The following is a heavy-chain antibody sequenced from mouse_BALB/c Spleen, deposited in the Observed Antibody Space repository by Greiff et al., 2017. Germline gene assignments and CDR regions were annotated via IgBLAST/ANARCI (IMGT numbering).Heavy chain of an antibody. CDR3: TRGLAWFAY. CDR2: IRLKSNNYAT. J-gene: IGHJ3*01. CDR1: GFTFSNYW. Sequence: EVKLQESGGGLVQPGGSMKLSCVASGFTFSNYWMNWVRQSPEKGLEWVAEIRLKSNNYATHYAESVKGRFTISRDDSKSSVYLQMNNLRAEDTGIYYCTRGLAWFAYWGQGTLVTVSA. V-gene: IGHV6-6*02. D-gene: IGHD3-1*01.